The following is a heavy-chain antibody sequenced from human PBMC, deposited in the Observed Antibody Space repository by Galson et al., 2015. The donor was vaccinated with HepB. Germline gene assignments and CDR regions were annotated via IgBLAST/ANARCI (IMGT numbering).Heavy chain of an antibody. V-gene: IGHV4-59*01. CDR3: ARVTRGYGSGSRHSHYYGMDV. CDR1: GGSISSYY. J-gene: IGHJ6*02. Sequence: SETLSLTCTVSGGSISSYYWSWIRQPPGKGLEWIGYIYYSGSTNYNPSLKSRVTISVDTSKNQFSLKLSSVTAADTAVYYCARVTRGYGSGSRHSHYYGMDVWGQGTTVTVSS. CDR2: IYYSGST. D-gene: IGHD3-10*01.